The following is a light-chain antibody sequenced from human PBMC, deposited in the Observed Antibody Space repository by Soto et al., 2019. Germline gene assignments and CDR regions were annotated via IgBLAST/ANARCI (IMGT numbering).Light chain of an antibody. CDR3: QSYDTSLSVV. Sequence: QPVLTQPPSVSGAPGQRVTISCTGSSSNIGAGYDVHWYQQLPGTAPKLLIYGNSNRPSGVPDRFSGSKSGTSASLAITGLQAEDEGDYYCQSYDTSLSVVFGGGTKLTVL. V-gene: IGLV1-40*01. CDR1: SSNIGAGYD. CDR2: GNS. J-gene: IGLJ2*01.